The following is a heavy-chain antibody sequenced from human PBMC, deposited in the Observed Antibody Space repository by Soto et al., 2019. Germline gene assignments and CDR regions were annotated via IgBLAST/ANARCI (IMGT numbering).Heavy chain of an antibody. CDR1: GGSISSFTYY. Sequence: PSETLSLTCSVSGGSISSFTYYWGWIRQPPGKGLEWIGTVYYNENTYYNPSLKSRVTITVDTAKNQFSLNLRSVTAADTAMYFCARRERYYGSPGWFDPSGPGNLVTLSS. J-gene: IGHJ5*02. V-gene: IGHV4-39*01. D-gene: IGHD3-10*01. CDR2: VYYNENT. CDR3: ARRERYYGSPGWFDP.